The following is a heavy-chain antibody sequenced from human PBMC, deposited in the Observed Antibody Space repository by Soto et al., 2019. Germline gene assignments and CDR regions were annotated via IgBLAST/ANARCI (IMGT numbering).Heavy chain of an antibody. Sequence: SETLSLTCTVSGSSISSGGYYWSWIRQHPGKGLEWIGYIYYSGSTYYNPSLKSRVTISVDTSKNQFSLKLSSVTAADTAVYYCATVANYYYYGMDVWGQGTTVTV. V-gene: IGHV4-31*03. CDR3: ATVANYYYYGMDV. J-gene: IGHJ6*02. CDR2: IYYSGST. CDR1: GSSISSGGYY.